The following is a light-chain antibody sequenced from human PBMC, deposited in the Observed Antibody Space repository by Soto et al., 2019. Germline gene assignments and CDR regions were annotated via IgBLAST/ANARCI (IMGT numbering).Light chain of an antibody. CDR1: QSVSSN. CDR2: GAS. J-gene: IGKJ1*01. V-gene: IGKV3D-15*01. Sequence: EIVMTQSPATLSVSPGERATRSCRASQSVSSNLAWYQQKPGQAPRLLIYGASTRATGIPARFSGSGSGTEFTLTISSLQSEDFAVYYCQKYNNWPRTFGQGTKVEI. CDR3: QKYNNWPRT.